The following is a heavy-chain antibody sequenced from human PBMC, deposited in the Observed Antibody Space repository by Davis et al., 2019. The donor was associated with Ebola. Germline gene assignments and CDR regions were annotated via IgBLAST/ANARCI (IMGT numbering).Heavy chain of an antibody. CDR3: TKTVELPLSATYYFDF. V-gene: IGHV3-11*06. Sequence: PGGSLRLSCVASGFTFSDSYMSWIRQAPGKGLEWVSYISSRSVYTNYADSVKGRFAISRDNAKNSLYLQMNSLRAEDTAIYYCTKTVELPLSATYYFDFWGQGTLVTVSS. J-gene: IGHJ4*02. CDR1: GFTFSDSY. CDR2: ISSRSVYT. D-gene: IGHD1-7*01.